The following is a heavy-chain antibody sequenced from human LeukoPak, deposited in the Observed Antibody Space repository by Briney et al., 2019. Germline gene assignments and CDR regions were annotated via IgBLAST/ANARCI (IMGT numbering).Heavy chain of an antibody. J-gene: IGHJ5*02. CDR1: GGSFSGYY. CDR3: ARGHPSDYGGKMPWFDP. CDR2: INHSGST. V-gene: IGHV4-34*01. Sequence: SETLSLTCAVYGGSFSGYYWSWIRQPPGKGLEWIGEINHSGSTNYNPSFKSRVTISVDTSKNQFSLKLSSVTAADTAVYYCARGHPSDYGGKMPWFDPWGQGTLVTVSS. D-gene: IGHD4-23*01.